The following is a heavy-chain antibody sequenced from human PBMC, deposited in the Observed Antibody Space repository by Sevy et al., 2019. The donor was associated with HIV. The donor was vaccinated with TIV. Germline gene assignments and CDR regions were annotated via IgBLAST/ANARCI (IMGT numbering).Heavy chain of an antibody. CDR3: ARIGNYYDSSGYYPLKF. V-gene: IGHV1-2*02. J-gene: IGHJ4*02. CDR2: INPGSGGT. CDR1: GYTFSGYY. Sequence: ASVKVSCRTSGYTFSGYYVHWLRQAPGQGLEWMGWINPGSGGTFFAKNFQDRVTLTLDTSITTAYMELSSLRLDDAAIYYCARIGNYYDSSGYYPLKFWGQGTMVTVSS. D-gene: IGHD3-22*01.